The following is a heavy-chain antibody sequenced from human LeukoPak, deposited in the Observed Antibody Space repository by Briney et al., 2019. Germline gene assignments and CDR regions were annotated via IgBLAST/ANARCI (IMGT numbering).Heavy chain of an antibody. CDR1: GGSISGYY. CDR2: INISGST. Sequence: SETLSLTCTVSGGSISGYYWSWIRQPAGKGLEWIGRINISGSTNYNPSLKSRVTMSVDTSTNQVSLQLSSVTAADTAVYYCARSGLDYYGSGTYSLFQYWGREPWSPSPQ. CDR3: ARSGLDYYGSGTYSLFQY. V-gene: IGHV4-4*07. J-gene: IGHJ4*02. D-gene: IGHD3-10*01.